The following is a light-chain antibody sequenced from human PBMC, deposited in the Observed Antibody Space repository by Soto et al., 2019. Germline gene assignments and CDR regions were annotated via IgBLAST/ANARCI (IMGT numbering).Light chain of an antibody. CDR3: SSYAGSNNFV. CDR2: EVS. CDR1: SSDVGGYNY. J-gene: IGLJ1*01. V-gene: IGLV2-8*01. Sequence: QSVLTQPPSASGFPGQSVTISCTGTSSDVGGYNYVSWYQQHPGKAPKLMIYEVSERPSGVPDRFSGSKSSNTASLTVSGLQAEDEADYYCSSYAGSNNFVFGTGTKV.